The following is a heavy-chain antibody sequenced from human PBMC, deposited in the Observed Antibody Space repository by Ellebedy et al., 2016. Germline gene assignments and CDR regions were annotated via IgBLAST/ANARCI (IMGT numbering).Heavy chain of an antibody. CDR1: GFTFNDYA. J-gene: IGHJ4*02. CDR2: ISWDSAVI. CDR3: AKGTMDYFYH. V-gene: IGHV3-9*01. D-gene: IGHD4/OR15-4a*01. Sequence: SLKISXAGSGFTFNDYALHWVRQAPGKGLEWVSGISWDSAVIGYGGSVKGRFTISKDSATNYLYLQMNSLRPEDTAFYYCAKGTMDYFYHWGQGTLVTVSS.